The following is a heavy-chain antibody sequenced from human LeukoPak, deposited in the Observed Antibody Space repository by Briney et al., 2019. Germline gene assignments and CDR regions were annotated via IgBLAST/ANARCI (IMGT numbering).Heavy chain of an antibody. V-gene: IGHV3-48*01. CDR1: GFTFSSYS. CDR2: ISSSISTI. J-gene: IGHJ6*02. CDR3: ARDPYLWFGELLHIYYYYGMDV. Sequence: PGGSLRLSCAASGFTFSSYSMNWVRQAPGKGLEWVSYISSSISTIYYADSVKGRFTISRDNAKNSLYLQMNSLRAEDTAVYYCARDPYLWFGELLHIYYYYGMDVWGQGTTVAVSS. D-gene: IGHD3-10*01.